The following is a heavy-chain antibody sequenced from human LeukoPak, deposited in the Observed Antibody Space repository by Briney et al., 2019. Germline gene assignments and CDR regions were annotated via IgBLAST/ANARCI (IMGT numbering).Heavy chain of an antibody. V-gene: IGHV3-30*02. CDR3: AQVYGSASGESIRF. CDR2: IRYDGSDK. Sequence: PGGPLRLSCAASGFTFSSYNMHWVCQAPGKGLEWVAHIRYDGSDKSYADSVKGRFTVSRDNSKNTLYLHMTSLRSEDTAVYYCAQVYGSASGESIRFWGQGTLVTVSS. D-gene: IGHD3-10*01. J-gene: IGHJ4*02. CDR1: GFTFSSYN.